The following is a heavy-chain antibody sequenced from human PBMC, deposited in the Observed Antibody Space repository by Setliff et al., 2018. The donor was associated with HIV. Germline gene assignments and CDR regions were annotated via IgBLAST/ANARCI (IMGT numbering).Heavy chain of an antibody. J-gene: IGHJ3*02. V-gene: IGHV1-69*02. CDR1: GGTFSSYT. D-gene: IGHD3-22*01. CDR3: ARCYYDSSGPTDAFDI. CDR2: IIPILDIR. Sequence: GASVKVSCKASGGTFSSYTISWVRQAPGQGLEWMGRIIPILDIRSYAQKFQGRVTITADESTSTAYMELSSLRSDDTAVYYCARCYYDSSGPTDAFDIWGQGTVVTVSS.